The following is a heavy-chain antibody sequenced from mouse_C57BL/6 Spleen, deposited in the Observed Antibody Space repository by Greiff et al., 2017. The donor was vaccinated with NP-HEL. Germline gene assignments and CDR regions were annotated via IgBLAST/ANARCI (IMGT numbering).Heavy chain of an antibody. CDR2: IYPGDGDT. CDR1: GYAFSSSW. J-gene: IGHJ4*01. D-gene: IGHD2-1*01. CDR3: ARRGYYGNYYAMDY. Sequence: QVQLQQSGPELVKPGASVKISCKASGYAFSSSWMNWVKQRPGKGLEWIGRIYPGDGDTNYNGKFKGKATLTADKSSSTAYMQLSSLTSEDSAVYFCARRGYYGNYYAMDYWGQGTSVTVS. V-gene: IGHV1-82*01.